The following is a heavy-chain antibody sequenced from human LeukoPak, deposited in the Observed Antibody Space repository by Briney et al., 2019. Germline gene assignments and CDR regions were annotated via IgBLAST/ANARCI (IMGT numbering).Heavy chain of an antibody. CDR1: GFTFSSYD. CDR2: IGTAGDT. CDR3: ARRGDGDILDY. V-gene: IGHV3-13*01. J-gene: IGHJ4*02. D-gene: IGHD3-9*01. Sequence: GGSLRLSCAASGFTFSSYDMHWVRQATGKGLEWVPAIGTAGDTYYPGSVKGRFTISRDNAKNSLYLQMNSLRAEDTAVYYCARRGDGDILDYWGQGTLVTVSS.